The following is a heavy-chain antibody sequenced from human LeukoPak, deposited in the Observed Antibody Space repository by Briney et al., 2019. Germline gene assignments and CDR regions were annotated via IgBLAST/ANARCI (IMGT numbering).Heavy chain of an antibody. CDR3: ATALGHSSSWFYFDY. J-gene: IGHJ4*02. D-gene: IGHD6-13*01. Sequence: ASVKVSCKASGYTFTSYYMYWVRQAPGQGLEWMGIINPRGGSTSYAQNFQGRVTMTRDTSTSTVYMELSSLRSEDTAVYYCATALGHSSSWFYFDYWGQGTLVTVSS. CDR1: GYTFTSYY. CDR2: INPRGGST. V-gene: IGHV1-46*01.